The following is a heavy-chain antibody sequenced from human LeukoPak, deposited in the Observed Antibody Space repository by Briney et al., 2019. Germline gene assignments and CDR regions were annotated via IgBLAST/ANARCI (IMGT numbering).Heavy chain of an antibody. Sequence: SETLSLTCTVSGGSISSSSYYWGWIRQPPGKGLEWIGRIYYSGSTSYNPSLKSRVTISVDTSKNQFSLTLSSVTAADTAVYYCARGDCSGGSCYLFDYWGQGALVTVSS. CDR2: IYYSGST. D-gene: IGHD2-15*01. J-gene: IGHJ4*02. CDR1: GGSISSSSYY. CDR3: ARGDCSGGSCYLFDY. V-gene: IGHV4-39*01.